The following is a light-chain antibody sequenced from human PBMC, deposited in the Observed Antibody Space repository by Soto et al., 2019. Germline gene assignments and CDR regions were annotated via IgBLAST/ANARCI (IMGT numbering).Light chain of an antibody. CDR1: QGISNY. CDR3: QKYNSALLFT. J-gene: IGKJ3*01. CDR2: AAS. V-gene: IGKV1-27*01. Sequence: DLQMTQSPSSLSASVGDRVTITCRASQGISNYLAWYQQKPGKVPKLLIYAASTLQSGVPSRFSGSGSGTDFTLTIRRLQPEDVATYYCQKYNSALLFTFGPGTKVDIK.